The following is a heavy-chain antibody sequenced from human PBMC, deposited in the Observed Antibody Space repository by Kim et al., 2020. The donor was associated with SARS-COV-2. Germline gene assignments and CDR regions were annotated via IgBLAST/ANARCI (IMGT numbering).Heavy chain of an antibody. CDR3: ARVQRREAIAVAAFDY. Sequence: GGSLRLSCAASGFTFSSYEMNWVRQAPGKGLEWVSYISSSGSTIYYADSVKGRFTISRDNAKNSLYLQMNSLRAEDTAVYYCARVQRREAIAVAAFDYWGQGTLVTVSS. D-gene: IGHD6-19*01. V-gene: IGHV3-48*03. CDR2: ISSSGSTI. CDR1: GFTFSSYE. J-gene: IGHJ4*02.